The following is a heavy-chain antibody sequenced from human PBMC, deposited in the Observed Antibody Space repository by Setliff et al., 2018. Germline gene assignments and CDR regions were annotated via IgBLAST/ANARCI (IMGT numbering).Heavy chain of an antibody. CDR3: ARRGMSSWFQGYFAY. J-gene: IGHJ4*02. D-gene: IGHD6-13*01. Sequence: PSETLSLTCTVSGGSISSSSYYWGWIRQPPGKGLEWSGRIYYSGSTYYNPSLKSRVTISVDTSKNQFSLKLSSVTAADTAVYYCARRGMSSWFQGYFAYWGQGTLVTVSS. V-gene: IGHV4-39*01. CDR2: IYYSGST. CDR1: GGSISSSSYY.